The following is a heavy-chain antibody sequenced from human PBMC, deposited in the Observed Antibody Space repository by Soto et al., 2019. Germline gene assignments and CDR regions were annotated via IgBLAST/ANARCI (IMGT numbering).Heavy chain of an antibody. Sequence: QVQLVQSGAEVRKPGSSVKVSCKTSGGSFSSFHITWVRQAPGQGLEWMGRIIPLLGITNYAQNFQGRVTITADKSTTTAYMELNSLRYEDTAMYDCARGPNSLGDDWGQGTLITVSS. D-gene: IGHD2-21*01. V-gene: IGHV1-69*02. CDR3: ARGPNSLGDD. CDR1: GGSFSSFH. CDR2: IIPLLGIT. J-gene: IGHJ4*02.